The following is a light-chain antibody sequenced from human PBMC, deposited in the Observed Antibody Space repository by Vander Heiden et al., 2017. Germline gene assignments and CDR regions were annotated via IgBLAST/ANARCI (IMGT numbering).Light chain of an antibody. CDR3: LLSYSGTRLVV. CDR1: TGAVTSGHY. Sequence: QAVVTQETSLTVSPGGTVTLTCGSSTGAVTSGHYPYGFQQKPGQAPRTLIYDTSNKHSWTPARFSGSLLGGKAALTLSGAQPEDEADYYCLLSYSGTRLVVFGGGTKLTVL. J-gene: IGLJ2*01. CDR2: DTS. V-gene: IGLV7-46*01.